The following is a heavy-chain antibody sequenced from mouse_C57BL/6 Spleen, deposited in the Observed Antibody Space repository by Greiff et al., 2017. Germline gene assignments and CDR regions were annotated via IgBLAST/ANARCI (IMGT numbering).Heavy chain of an antibody. D-gene: IGHD1-1*01. CDR1: GYSFTDYN. V-gene: IGHV1-39*01. J-gene: IGHJ1*03. CDR2: INPNYGTT. CDR3: ARSGDYGSSYPYWYFDV. Sequence: VHVKQSGPELVKPGASVKISCKASGYSFTDYNMNWVKQSNGKSLEWIGVINPNYGTTSYNQKFKGKATLTVDQSSSTAYMQLNSLTSEDSAVYYCARSGDYGSSYPYWYFDVWGTGTTVTVSS.